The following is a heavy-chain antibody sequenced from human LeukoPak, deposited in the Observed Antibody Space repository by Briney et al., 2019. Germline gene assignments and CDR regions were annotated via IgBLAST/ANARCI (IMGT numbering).Heavy chain of an antibody. CDR3: AISGVRWYFDF. CDR2: INDSGSS. D-gene: IGHD2-8*01. V-gene: IGHV4-34*01. J-gene: IGHJ2*01. Sequence: PSETLSLTCTVSRGSTSTYYWSWIRQPAGKGLEWIGEINDSGSSNSNPSLASRLTLSVDRSKNQFSLTLTSVTAADTALYYCAISGVRWYFDFWGRGAVVTVSS. CDR1: RGSTSTYY.